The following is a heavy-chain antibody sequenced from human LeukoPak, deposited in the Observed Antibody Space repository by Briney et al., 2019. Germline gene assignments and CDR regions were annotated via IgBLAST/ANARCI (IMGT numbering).Heavy chain of an antibody. CDR1: GYTFTSYD. Sequence: ASVKVSCKASGYTFTSYDINWVRQATGQGLEWMGWMNPNSGNTGYAQKFQGRVTITRNTSISTAYMELSSLRSEDTAVYYCAREGGGYCTNGVCYAFDIWGQGTMVTVSS. D-gene: IGHD2-8*01. CDR3: AREGGGYCTNGVCYAFDI. V-gene: IGHV1-8*01. J-gene: IGHJ3*02. CDR2: MNPNSGNT.